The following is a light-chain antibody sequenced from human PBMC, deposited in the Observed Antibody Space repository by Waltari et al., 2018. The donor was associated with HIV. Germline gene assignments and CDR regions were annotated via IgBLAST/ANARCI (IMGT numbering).Light chain of an antibody. CDR2: GAS. CDR3: QQYNKWPLT. J-gene: IGKJ4*01. V-gene: IGKV3D-15*01. CDR1: QSVSSN. Sequence: EIVMMQSPATLSVSPGERATLSCRASQSVSSNLAWYQQKPGQAPRLLIYGASTRATGIPARFSGSGSGTEFTLTISSLQSEDFAGYYCQQYNKWPLTFGGGTKVEIK.